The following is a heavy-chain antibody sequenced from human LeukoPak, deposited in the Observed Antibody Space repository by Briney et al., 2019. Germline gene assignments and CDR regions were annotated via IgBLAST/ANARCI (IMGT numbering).Heavy chain of an antibody. CDR2: ISGSGSNT. CDR1: GFTFSSYA. V-gene: IGHV3-23*01. CDR3: AKIGSNVVF. D-gene: IGHD4-23*01. Sequence: GGSLRLSCAASGFTFSSYAMSWVRQAPGKGLEWVSSISGSGSNTHYADSVKGRFTIPRDNSKNTLYLQMNSLRAEDTAVYYCAKIGSNVVFWGQGTLVTVSS. J-gene: IGHJ4*02.